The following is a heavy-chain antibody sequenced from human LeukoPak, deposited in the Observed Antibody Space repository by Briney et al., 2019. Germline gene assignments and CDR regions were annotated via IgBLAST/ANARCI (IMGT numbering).Heavy chain of an antibody. CDR2: ISDSGGRT. CDR1: GFTFSTYA. CDR3: ARTRLPAAIDYFDY. J-gene: IGHJ4*02. V-gene: IGHV3-23*01. Sequence: GGSLRLSCAASGFTFSTYAVNWVRQAPGKGLEWVSSISDSGGRTYYADSVKGRFTISRDNSKNTLYLQMNSLRAEDTAMYYCARTRLPAAIDYFDYWGQGTLVTVSS. D-gene: IGHD2-2*02.